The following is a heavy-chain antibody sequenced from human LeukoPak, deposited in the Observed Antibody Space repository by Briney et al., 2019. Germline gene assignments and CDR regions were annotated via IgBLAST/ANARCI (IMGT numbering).Heavy chain of an antibody. J-gene: IGHJ6*03. V-gene: IGHV3-30*02. CDR2: IRYDGSNK. CDR1: GFTFSSYG. CDR3: AYTRYCSSTSCYSYYYYYMDV. Sequence: QPGGSLRLSCAASGFTFSSYGMHWVRQAPGKGLEWVAFIRYDGSNKYYADSVKGRFTISRDNSKNTLYLQMNSLRAEDTAVYYCAYTRYCSSTSCYSYYYYYMDVWGKGTTVTVSS. D-gene: IGHD2-2*02.